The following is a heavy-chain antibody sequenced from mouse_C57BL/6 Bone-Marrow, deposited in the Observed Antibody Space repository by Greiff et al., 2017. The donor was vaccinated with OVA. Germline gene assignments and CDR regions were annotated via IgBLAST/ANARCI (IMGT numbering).Heavy chain of an antibody. CDR1: GFNIKDDY. V-gene: IGHV14-4*01. J-gene: IGHJ3*01. Sequence: VQLQQSGAELVRPGASVKLSCTASGFNIKDDYMHWVKPRPEQGLEWIGWIDPENGDTEYASKFQGKATITADTSSNTAYLQLSSLTSEDTAVYYCTTTMVKVWFAYWGQGTLVTVSA. D-gene: IGHD2-2*01. CDR3: TTTMVKVWFAY. CDR2: IDPENGDT.